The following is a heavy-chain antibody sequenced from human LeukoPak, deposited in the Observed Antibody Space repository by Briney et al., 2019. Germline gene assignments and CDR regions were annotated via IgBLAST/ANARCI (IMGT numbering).Heavy chain of an antibody. J-gene: IGHJ4*02. CDR2: INSDGSST. Sequence: VGSLRLSCAASGFTFSSYWMHWVRQAPGKGLVWVSRINSDGSSTSYADSVKGRFTISGDNAKNTLYLQMNSLRAEDTAVYYCARDGGYCSGGSCSPRIFVGYYFDYWGQGTLVTVSS. D-gene: IGHD2-15*01. V-gene: IGHV3-74*01. CDR3: ARDGGYCSGGSCSPRIFVGYYFDY. CDR1: GFTFSSYW.